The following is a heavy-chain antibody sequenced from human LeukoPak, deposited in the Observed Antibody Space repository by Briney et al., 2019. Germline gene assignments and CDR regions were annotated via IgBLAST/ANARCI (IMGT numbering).Heavy chain of an antibody. D-gene: IGHD5-24*01. J-gene: IGHJ4*02. CDR1: GFTFRDFS. V-gene: IGHV3-23*01. CDR3: AKGGPQFFDY. CDR2: ISNGGDHT. Sequence: GGSLRLSCVASGFTFRDFSMSWVRQAPGKGLEWVSVISNGGDHTYYADSVKGRFTISRDNSKSTLYLQMNSLRVEDTAIYYCAKGGPQFFDYWGQGTLVTVSP.